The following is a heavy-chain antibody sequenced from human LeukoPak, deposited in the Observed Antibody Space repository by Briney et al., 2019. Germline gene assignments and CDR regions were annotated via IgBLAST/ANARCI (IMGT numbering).Heavy chain of an antibody. J-gene: IGHJ4*02. CDR3: ARLPFGQWLDY. D-gene: IGHD3-22*01. V-gene: IGHV3-7*01. CDR1: GFTFSSHW. Sequence: PGGSLRLSCAASGFTFSSHWMSWVRQAPGKGLEWVANIKQDGSEKYYVDSVKGRFTISRDNAKNSLYLQMNSLRAEDTAVYCCARLPFGQWLDYWGQGTLVTVSS. CDR2: IKQDGSEK.